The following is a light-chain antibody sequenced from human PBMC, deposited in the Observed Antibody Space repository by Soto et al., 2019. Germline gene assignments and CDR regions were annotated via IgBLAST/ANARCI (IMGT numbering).Light chain of an antibody. V-gene: IGKV1-39*01. CDR3: QQSYTTPQT. CDR2: VAS. CDR1: QSIGSF. Sequence: DIQMTQSPSYLSASVGDRVTITCRASQSIGSFLNWYQHKPGKAPNLLIYVASSLQGGVPSRFSGSGSGTDFTLTISSLHPEDFATYYCQQSYTTPQTFGQGTKVDIK. J-gene: IGKJ1*01.